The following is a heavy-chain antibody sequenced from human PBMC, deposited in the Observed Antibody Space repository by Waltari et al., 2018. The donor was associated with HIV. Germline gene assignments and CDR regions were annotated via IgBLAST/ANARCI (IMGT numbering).Heavy chain of an antibody. CDR1: GFSFSIYA. V-gene: IGHV3-23*01. CDR3: TKDPVTAVGNINWFDP. Sequence: EVQLLESGGGLVQPGGSLRLSCRASGFSFSIYAMNWVRQAPGKGLEWVSCISGSGDNRYYADSVKGRFTISRDNSKNKVFLQMKSLRPEDTAFYYCTKDPVTAVGNINWFDPWGQGTLVTVSS. D-gene: IGHD6-13*01. J-gene: IGHJ5*02. CDR2: ISGSGDNR.